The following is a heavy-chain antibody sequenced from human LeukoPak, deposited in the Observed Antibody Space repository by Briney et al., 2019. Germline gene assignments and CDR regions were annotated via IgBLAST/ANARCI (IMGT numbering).Heavy chain of an antibody. V-gene: IGHV3-9*01. Sequence: GGSLRLSCAASGFIFDDYAMHWVRQGPGKGLEWVSGISWNSGSIGYADSVKGRFTISRDNAKNSLYLQMNSLRADDTALYYCAKDFGSGTRGYFQYWGQGILVTVS. CDR3: AKDFGSGTRGYFQY. CDR1: GFIFDDYA. J-gene: IGHJ1*01. D-gene: IGHD3-10*01. CDR2: ISWNSGSI.